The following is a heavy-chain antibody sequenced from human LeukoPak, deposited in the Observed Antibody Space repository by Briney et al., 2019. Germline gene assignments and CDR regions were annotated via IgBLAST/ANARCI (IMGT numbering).Heavy chain of an antibody. Sequence: GGSLRLSCAASGFTFSSYWMSWVRQAPGKGLEWVANIKQDGSEKYYVDSVKGRFTISRDNAKNPLYLQMNSLRAEDTAVYYCARDVGKSSWYVGFVDYWGQGTLVTVSS. CDR3: ARDVGKSSWYVGFVDY. D-gene: IGHD6-13*01. CDR1: GFTFSSYW. J-gene: IGHJ4*02. CDR2: IKQDGSEK. V-gene: IGHV3-7*01.